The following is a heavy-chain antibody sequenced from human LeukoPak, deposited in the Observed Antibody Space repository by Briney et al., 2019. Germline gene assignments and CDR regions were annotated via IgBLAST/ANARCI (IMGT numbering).Heavy chain of an antibody. CDR2: IYYSGIT. D-gene: IGHD3/OR15-3a*01. J-gene: IGHJ4*02. Sequence: SETLSLTCTVSVGSISTYYWSWIRQPPGKGLEWIGYIYYSGITNYNPSLNSRVTISIDRSKNQFSLKLSSVTAADTAVYYCARAPFFDSWTGYYFDYWGQGTLVTVSS. CDR1: VGSISTYY. CDR3: ARAPFFDSWTGYYFDY. V-gene: IGHV4-59*01.